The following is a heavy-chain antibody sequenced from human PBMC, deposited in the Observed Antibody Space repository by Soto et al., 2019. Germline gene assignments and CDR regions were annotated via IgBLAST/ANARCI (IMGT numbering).Heavy chain of an antibody. CDR3: AKLNAARPYFDY. CDR1: GFTFSSYA. CDR2: ISGSGGST. J-gene: IGHJ4*02. Sequence: GGSLRLSCAASGFTFSSYAMSWVRQAPGKGLEWVSAISGSGGSTYYADSVKGRFTISRDNSKNTLYLQMNSLRAKDTAVYYCAKLNAARPYFDYWGQGTLVTVS. V-gene: IGHV3-23*01. D-gene: IGHD6-6*01.